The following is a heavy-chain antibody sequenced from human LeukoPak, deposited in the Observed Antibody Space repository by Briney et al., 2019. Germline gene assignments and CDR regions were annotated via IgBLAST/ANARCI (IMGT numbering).Heavy chain of an antibody. D-gene: IGHD3-22*01. CDR1: GYTLTELS. J-gene: IGHJ4*02. Sequence: GASVKVSCKVSGYTLTELSMHWVRQAPGKGLEWMGGFDPEDGETIYAQKFQGRVTMTEDTSTDTAYMELSSLRSEDTAVYYCATYSFDSNSFSYAGGFFDYWGQGTLVTVSS. V-gene: IGHV1-24*01. CDR3: ATYSFDSNSFSYAGGFFDY. CDR2: FDPEDGET.